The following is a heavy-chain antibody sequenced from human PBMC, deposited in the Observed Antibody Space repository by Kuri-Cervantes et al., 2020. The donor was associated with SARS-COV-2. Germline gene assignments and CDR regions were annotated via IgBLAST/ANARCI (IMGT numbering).Heavy chain of an antibody. Sequence: ASVKVSCKASGYTFTSYAMHWVRQAPGQRLEWMGWINAGNGNTKYSQKFQGRVTITRDTSASTAYMELSSLRSEDTAVYYCARDQEEDRRFDYWGQGTLVTVSS. CDR3: ARDQEEDRRFDY. CDR1: GYTFTSYA. J-gene: IGHJ4*02. V-gene: IGHV1-3*01. CDR2: INAGNGNT.